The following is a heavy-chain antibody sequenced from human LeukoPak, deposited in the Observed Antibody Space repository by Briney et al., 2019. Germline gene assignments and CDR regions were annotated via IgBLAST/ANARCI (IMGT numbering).Heavy chain of an antibody. J-gene: IGHJ4*02. V-gene: IGHV1-8*01. CDR1: GYTFTSYD. CDR2: MNPNSGNT. D-gene: IGHD3-16*01. Sequence: ASVKVSCKASGYTFTSYDINWVRQATGQGLEWMGWMNPNSGNTGYAQKFQGRVTMTRNTSISTAYMELSSLRAEDTAVYYCARARGLGPGGHFDYWGQGTLVTVSA. CDR3: ARARGLGPGGHFDY.